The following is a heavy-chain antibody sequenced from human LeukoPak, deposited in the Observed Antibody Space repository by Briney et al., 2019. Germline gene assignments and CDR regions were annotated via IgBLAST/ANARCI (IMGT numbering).Heavy chain of an antibody. CDR3: AREKLWELRYYYYMDV. CDR1: GGSITSSSYN. V-gene: IGHV4-39*07. D-gene: IGHD1-26*01. Sequence: SETLSLTCTVSGGSITSSSYNWGWIRQPPGKGLEWIGIVYYSGSTYYNPSLKSRVTISVDTSKNQFSLKLSSVTAADTAVYYCAREKLWELRYYYYMDVWGKGTTVTVSS. J-gene: IGHJ6*03. CDR2: VYYSGST.